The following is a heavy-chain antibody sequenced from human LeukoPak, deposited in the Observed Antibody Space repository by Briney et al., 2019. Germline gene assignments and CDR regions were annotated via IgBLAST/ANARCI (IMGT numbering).Heavy chain of an antibody. CDR3: AKDIWKPIIAGTTFDCGMDV. J-gene: IGHJ6*02. D-gene: IGHD1-20*01. V-gene: IGHV3-21*04. Sequence: PGGSLRLSCAASGFTFSSYSMNWVRQAPGKGLEWVSSISSSSSYIYYADSVKGRFTISRDNAKNSLYLQMNSLRAEDTALYYCAKDIWKPIIAGTTFDCGMDVWGQGTTVTVSS. CDR2: ISSSSSYI. CDR1: GFTFSSYS.